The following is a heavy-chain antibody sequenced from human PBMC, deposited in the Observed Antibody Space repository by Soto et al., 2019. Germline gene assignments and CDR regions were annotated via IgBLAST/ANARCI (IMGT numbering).Heavy chain of an antibody. Sequence: QVQLVESGGGVVQPGRSLRLSCAASGFTFSSYGMHWVRQAPGKGLEWVAVISYDGSNKYYADSVKGRFTISRDNSKNTLYLQMNSLRAEDTAVYYYAKAAYNIVVVVAATPVDYWGQGTLVTVSS. V-gene: IGHV3-30*18. CDR3: AKAAYNIVVVVAATPVDY. J-gene: IGHJ4*02. CDR1: GFTFSSYG. D-gene: IGHD2-15*01. CDR2: ISYDGSNK.